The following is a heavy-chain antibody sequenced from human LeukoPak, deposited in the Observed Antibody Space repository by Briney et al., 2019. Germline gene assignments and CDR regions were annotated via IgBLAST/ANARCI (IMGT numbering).Heavy chain of an antibody. D-gene: IGHD3-22*01. Sequence: SETLSLTCTVSGGSISSYYWSWIRQPPGKGLEWIGYIYTSGSTNYNPSLKSRVTISVDTSKNQFSLKLSSVTAADTAVYYCAAGYSSYYFDYRGQGTLVTVSS. V-gene: IGHV4-4*09. J-gene: IGHJ4*02. CDR3: AAGYSSYYFDY. CDR2: IYTSGST. CDR1: GGSISSYY.